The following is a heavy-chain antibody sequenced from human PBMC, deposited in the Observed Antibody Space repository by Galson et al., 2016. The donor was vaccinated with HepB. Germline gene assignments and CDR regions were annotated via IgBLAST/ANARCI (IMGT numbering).Heavy chain of an antibody. D-gene: IGHD6-13*01. V-gene: IGHV4-59*01. CDR1: GGSMKSYY. J-gene: IGHJ5*02. Sequence: SETLSLTCTVSGGSMKSYYWSWIRQPPGKGLDWIGYNYYSGSANYDPSLKSRVTISVDASKHQFSLKLSSVTAADTAIYYCARGIVSAGGCFFDPWGQGTLITVSS. CDR3: ARGIVSAGGCFFDP. CDR2: NYYSGSA.